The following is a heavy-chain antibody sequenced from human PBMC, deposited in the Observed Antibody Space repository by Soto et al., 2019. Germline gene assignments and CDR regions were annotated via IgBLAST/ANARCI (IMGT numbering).Heavy chain of an antibody. J-gene: IGHJ5*02. D-gene: IGHD3-3*01. CDR3: ARAPGSAYFNRFDP. CDR2: IFYSGST. Sequence: QVQLQESGPGLVKPSETLSLTCTVSGGSIRSYYWSWIRQPPGKGLEWSGYIFYSGSTNYNPSLRSRLTISVDTSKNQFPLKRSSVTAADTAVYYCARAPGSAYFNRFDPWGHGTLITVSP. CDR1: GGSIRSYY. V-gene: IGHV4-59*01.